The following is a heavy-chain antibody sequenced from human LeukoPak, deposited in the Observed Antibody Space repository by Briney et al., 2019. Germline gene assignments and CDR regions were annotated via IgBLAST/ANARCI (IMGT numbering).Heavy chain of an antibody. CDR1: GFTFSSYA. CDR3: ARDLSPVVRASPMGY. CDR2: ITYDGYYK. J-gene: IGHJ4*02. Sequence: GGSLRLSCSASGFTFSSYAMHWVRQAPGKGLEWVALITYDGYYKYYSDSVKGRFTIPSDTSKNTLSLQMNSLRAEDTAVYYCARDLSPVVRASPMGYWGQGTLVTVSS. V-gene: IGHV3-30*04. D-gene: IGHD3-10*01.